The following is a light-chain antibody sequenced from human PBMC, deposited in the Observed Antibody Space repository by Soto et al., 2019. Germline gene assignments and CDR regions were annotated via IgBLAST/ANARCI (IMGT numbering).Light chain of an antibody. J-gene: IGLJ3*02. V-gene: IGLV1-44*01. Sequence: QSVLTQPPSASGTPGQRVSISCSGSSSNIGRNTVNWYQQLPGTAPKVLIYSNDQRPSGVPDRFSGSKSGTSASLAISGLQSEDEAVYYCAAWDDSLNGQGVFGGGTKLTVL. CDR2: SND. CDR1: SSNIGRNT. CDR3: AAWDDSLNGQGV.